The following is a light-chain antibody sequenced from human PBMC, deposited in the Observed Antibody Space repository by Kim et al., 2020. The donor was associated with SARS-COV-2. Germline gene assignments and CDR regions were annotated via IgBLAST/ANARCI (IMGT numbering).Light chain of an antibody. Sequence: EIVMTQSPVTLSVSPGERATLSCRASQSVSSNLAWYQHKPGQAPRPLIYDASTRATGIPARFSGSGSGTEFTLTISSLQSEDFAVYYCQQYSNWPRTFGGGTKVEIK. CDR3: QQYSNWPRT. CDR2: DAS. J-gene: IGKJ4*01. CDR1: QSVSSN. V-gene: IGKV3D-15*01.